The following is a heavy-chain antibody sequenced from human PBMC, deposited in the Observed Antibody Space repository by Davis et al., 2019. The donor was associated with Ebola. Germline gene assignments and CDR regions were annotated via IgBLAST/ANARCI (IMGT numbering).Heavy chain of an antibody. CDR2: INPSGGST. Sequence: ASVKVSCKASGYTFTSYYMHWVRQAPGQGLEWMGIINPSGGSTSYAQKFQGRVTMTRDTSTSTVYMELSSLRSEDTAVYYCARALSPHWRDYYYYGMDVWGQGTTVTVSS. V-gene: IGHV1-46*03. J-gene: IGHJ6*02. D-gene: IGHD3-3*01. CDR1: GYTFTSYY. CDR3: ARALSPHWRDYYYYGMDV.